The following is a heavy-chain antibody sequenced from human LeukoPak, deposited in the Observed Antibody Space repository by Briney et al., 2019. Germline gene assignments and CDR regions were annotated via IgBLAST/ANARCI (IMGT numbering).Heavy chain of an antibody. D-gene: IGHD3-10*01. CDR3: AKRPRGNYLDPFDY. CDR1: GFKFNLYA. Sequence: GGSLRLSCATSGFKFNLYAMTWVREAPGKGLEWVSGISGSGGSTYYADSVKGRFTIFRDNSKNRLYLQMNSLRAEDTAVYYCAKRPRGNYLDPFDYWGQGTLVTVSS. CDR2: ISGSGGST. V-gene: IGHV3-23*01. J-gene: IGHJ4*02.